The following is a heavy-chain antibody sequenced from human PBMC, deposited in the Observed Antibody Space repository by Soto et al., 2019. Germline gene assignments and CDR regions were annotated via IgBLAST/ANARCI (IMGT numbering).Heavy chain of an antibody. Sequence: SETLSLTCAVYGGSFSGYYWSWIRQPPGKGLEWIGEINHSGSTNYSPSLKSRVTISVDTSKNQFSLKLRSLRSDDTAVYYCARDLGGDTAIDFDYWGQGTLVTVSS. CDR2: INHSGST. CDR3: ARDLGGDTAIDFDY. J-gene: IGHJ4*02. CDR1: GGSFSGYY. V-gene: IGHV4-34*01. D-gene: IGHD5-18*01.